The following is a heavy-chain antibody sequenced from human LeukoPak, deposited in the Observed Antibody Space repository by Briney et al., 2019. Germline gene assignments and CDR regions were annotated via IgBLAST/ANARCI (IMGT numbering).Heavy chain of an antibody. CDR2: IYYSGST. D-gene: IGHD3-22*01. J-gene: IGHJ4*02. V-gene: IGHV4-59*01. Sequence: SETLSLTCTVSGGSISSYYWSWIRQPPGEGLEWIGYIYYSGSTNYNPSLKSRVTISVDTSKNQFSLKLSSVTAADTAVYYCARGAYYYDSSGYSKSFDYWGQGTLVTVSS. CDR3: ARGAYYYDSSGYSKSFDY. CDR1: GGSISSYY.